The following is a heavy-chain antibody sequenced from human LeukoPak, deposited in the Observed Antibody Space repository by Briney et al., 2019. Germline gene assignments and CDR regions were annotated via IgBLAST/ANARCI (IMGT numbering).Heavy chain of an antibody. CDR3: AKGYCSSSNCYPFDP. CDR1: GFTFSSYG. D-gene: IGHD2-2*01. V-gene: IGHV3-23*01. J-gene: IGHJ5*02. Sequence: GGSLRLSCAASGFTFSSYGMSWVRQAPGKGLEWVSVISGSGGSTNYADSVKGRFTISRDNSKNTLYLQMNSLRAEDTAVYYCAKGYCSSSNCYPFDPWGQGTLVTVSS. CDR2: ISGSGGST.